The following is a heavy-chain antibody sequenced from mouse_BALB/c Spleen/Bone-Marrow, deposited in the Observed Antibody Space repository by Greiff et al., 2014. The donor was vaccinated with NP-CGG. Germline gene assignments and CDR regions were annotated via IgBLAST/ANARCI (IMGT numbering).Heavy chain of an antibody. CDR2: IDPANGNT. CDR3: ARHYYGTSYVGYFDY. J-gene: IGHJ2*01. D-gene: IGHD1-1*01. CDR1: GFNIKDYY. V-gene: IGHV14-1*02. Sequence: VQLQQSGAELVRPGALVKLSCKASGFNIKDYYMHWVKQRPEQGLEWIGWIDPANGNTIYDPKFQGQASITADTSSNTAYLQLSSLTSEDTAGYDWARHYYGTSYVGYFDYWGQGTTLTVSS.